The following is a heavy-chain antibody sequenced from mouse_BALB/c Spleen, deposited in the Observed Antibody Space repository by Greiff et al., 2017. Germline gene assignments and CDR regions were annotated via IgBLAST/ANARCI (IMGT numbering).Heavy chain of an antibody. CDR1: GYSFTSYW. J-gene: IGHJ2*01. CDR3: TRDGNYVEYFDY. Sequence: VQLQQSGTVLARPGASVKMSCKASGYSFTSYWMHWVKQRPGQGLEWIGAIYPGNSDTSYNQKFKGKAKLTAVTSASTAYMELSSLTNEDSAVYYCTRDGNYVEYFDYWGQGTTLTVSS. D-gene: IGHD2-1*01. CDR2: IYPGNSDT. V-gene: IGHV1-5*01.